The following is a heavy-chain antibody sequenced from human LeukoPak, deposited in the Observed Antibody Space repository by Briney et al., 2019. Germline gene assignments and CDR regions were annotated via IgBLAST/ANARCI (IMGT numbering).Heavy chain of an antibody. V-gene: IGHV4-4*07. CDR1: GGSISSYY. D-gene: IGHD3-9*01. J-gene: IGHJ6*03. Sequence: TSETLSLTCTVSGGSISSYYWSWIRQPAGKGLEWIGRIYTSGSTDYNPSLKSRVTMSLDTSKNQFSLKLYSVTAADTAVYYCARGGSTLHSAGGHDIEFYYYYYMDVWGKGTTVTISS. CDR2: IYTSGST. CDR3: ARGGSTLHSAGGHDIEFYYYYYMDV.